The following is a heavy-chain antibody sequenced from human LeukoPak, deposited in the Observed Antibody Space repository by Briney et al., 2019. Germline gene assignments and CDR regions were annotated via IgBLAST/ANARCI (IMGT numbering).Heavy chain of an antibody. CDR1: GGSISPYY. D-gene: IGHD3-3*01. Sequence: PSETLSLTCTVSGGSISPYYWSWIRQPAGKGLEWIGRIYTSGSTNYNPSLKSRVTISVDTSKNQFSLKLSSVTAADTAVYYCARVMYYDFWSGYMDVWGKGTTVTVSS. J-gene: IGHJ6*03. V-gene: IGHV4-4*07. CDR2: IYTSGST. CDR3: ARVMYYDFWSGYMDV.